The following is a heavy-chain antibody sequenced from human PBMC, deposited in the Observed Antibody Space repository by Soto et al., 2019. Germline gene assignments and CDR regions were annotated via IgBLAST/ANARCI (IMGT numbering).Heavy chain of an antibody. CDR1: GFTFSDYY. D-gene: IGHD4-17*01. V-gene: IGHV3-11*05. Sequence: PGGSLRLSCAASGFTFSDYYMSWIRQAPGKGLEWVSYISSSSSYTDYADSVKGRFTISRDNAKNSLYLQMNSLRAEDTAVYYCARETDYGFDYWGQGTLVTVSS. J-gene: IGHJ4*02. CDR3: ARETDYGFDY. CDR2: ISSSSSYT.